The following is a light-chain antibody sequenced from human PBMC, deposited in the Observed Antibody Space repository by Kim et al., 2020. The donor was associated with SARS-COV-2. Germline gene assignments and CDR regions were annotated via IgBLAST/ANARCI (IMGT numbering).Light chain of an antibody. CDR1: PSIRNY. CDR2: PAS. V-gene: IGKV1-17*03. Sequence: SPPVRDRAAIIFRAGPSIRNYLACFSQNPGKVPKRLISPASTLQSGFPSRFSGSGSGTEFTLTITSLQPEDFATYYCLQHSTYPYTFGQGTKLEI. CDR3: LQHSTYPYT. J-gene: IGKJ2*01.